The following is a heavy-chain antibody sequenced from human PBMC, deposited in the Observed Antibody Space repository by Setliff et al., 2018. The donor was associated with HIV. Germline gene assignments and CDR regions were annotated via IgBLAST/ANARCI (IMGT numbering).Heavy chain of an antibody. D-gene: IGHD6-13*01. J-gene: IGHJ4*02. V-gene: IGHV3-30*01. CDR1: GFTFSNFA. Sequence: GGSLRLSCVASGFTFSNFAMHWVRQAPGKGLEWVSVISYDGSRTYYVDSVKGRFTISRDNSKNTLYLQLNSLRPEDTAVYYCARGSIAAAGTLDYWGQGTLVTVSS. CDR2: ISYDGSRT. CDR3: ARGSIAAAGTLDY.